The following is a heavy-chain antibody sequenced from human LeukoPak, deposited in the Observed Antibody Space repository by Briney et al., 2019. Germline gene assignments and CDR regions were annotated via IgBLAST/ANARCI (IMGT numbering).Heavy chain of an antibody. CDR2: ISSSGGSV. Sequence: PGGSLRLSCAASGFTFRNRNMNWVRQAPGKGLEWVSFISSSGGSVYYPESVKGRFTISRDNAKNSLYLQMNSLRVEDTAVYYCARRGGDGFCSDWGQGTLVTVSA. CDR1: GFTFRNRN. D-gene: IGHD2-15*01. J-gene: IGHJ4*02. CDR3: ARRGGDGFCSD. V-gene: IGHV3-48*01.